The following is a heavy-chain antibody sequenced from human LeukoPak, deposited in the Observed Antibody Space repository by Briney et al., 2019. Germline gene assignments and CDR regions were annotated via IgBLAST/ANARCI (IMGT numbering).Heavy chain of an antibody. J-gene: IGHJ4*02. Sequence: SETLSLTCTVSGVSISSSSYYWGWIRQPPGKGLEWIGSIYYSGSTYYNPSLKSRVTIPVDTSKNQFSLKLSSATAADTAVYYCARQVGGGDSDYWGQGTLVTVSS. D-gene: IGHD3-16*01. V-gene: IGHV4-39*01. CDR1: GVSISSSSYY. CDR3: ARQVGGGDSDY. CDR2: IYYSGST.